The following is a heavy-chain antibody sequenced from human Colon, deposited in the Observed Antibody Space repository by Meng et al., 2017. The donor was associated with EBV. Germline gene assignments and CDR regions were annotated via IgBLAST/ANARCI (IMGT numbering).Heavy chain of an antibody. Sequence: QVVLQQLGAGLLKPSETLSLTCTVNGGSFSGYVWSWVRQPPGKGMEWIGEVSHPGSANYNPSLKSRVTISVDASEKQFSLRLTSVTAADSAVYYCARVPTTGYKDHWGQGTLVTVSS. CDR3: ARVPTTGYKDH. CDR2: VSHPGSA. J-gene: IGHJ4*02. CDR1: GGSFSGYV. D-gene: IGHD3-9*01. V-gene: IGHV4-34*01.